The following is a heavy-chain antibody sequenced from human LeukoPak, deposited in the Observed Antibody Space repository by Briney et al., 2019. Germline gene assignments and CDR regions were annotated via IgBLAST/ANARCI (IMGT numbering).Heavy chain of an antibody. CDR3: ARLSLDYGGNVDY. Sequence: SETLSLTCTVSGGSISSYYWSWIRQPPGKGLEWIGYIYYSGSTNYNPSLKSRVTISVDTSKNQFSLKLSSVTAADTVVYYCARLSLDYGGNVDYWGQGTLVTVSS. CDR2: IYYSGST. J-gene: IGHJ4*02. D-gene: IGHD4-17*01. V-gene: IGHV4-59*08. CDR1: GGSISSYY.